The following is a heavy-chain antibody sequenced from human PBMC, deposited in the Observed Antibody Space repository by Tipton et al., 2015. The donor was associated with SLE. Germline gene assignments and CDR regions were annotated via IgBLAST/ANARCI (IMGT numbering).Heavy chain of an antibody. Sequence: TLSLTCTVSGGSINDYYWSWIRQTPGEGLEWIGYVHTSGTTIYNPSLKSRVSISVDTSKNQFSLKLTSVTAADTAVYYCARKASCTRSSCSGFDPWGQGTLVTVSS. J-gene: IGHJ5*02. CDR2: VHTSGTT. D-gene: IGHD2-2*01. CDR3: ARKASCTRSSCSGFDP. CDR1: GGSINDYY. V-gene: IGHV4-4*08.